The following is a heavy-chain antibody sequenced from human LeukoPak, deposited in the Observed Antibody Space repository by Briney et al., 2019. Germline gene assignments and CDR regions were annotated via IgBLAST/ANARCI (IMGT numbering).Heavy chain of an antibody. D-gene: IGHD7-27*01. CDR2: IYHSGST. CDR1: GYSISSGYY. J-gene: IGHJ5*02. Sequence: PSETLSLTCTVSGYSISSGYYWGWIRQPPGKGLEWIGSIYHSGSTYYNPSLKSRVTISVDTSKNQFSLKLSSVTAADTAMYCCAREDLGWFDPWGQGTLVTVSS. CDR3: AREDLGWFDP. V-gene: IGHV4-38-2*02.